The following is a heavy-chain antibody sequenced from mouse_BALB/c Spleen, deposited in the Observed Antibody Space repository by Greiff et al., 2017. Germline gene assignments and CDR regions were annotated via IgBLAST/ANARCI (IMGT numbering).Heavy chain of an antibody. Sequence: EVKLVESGGGLVKPGGSLKLSCAASGFTFSDYYMYWVRQTPEKRLEWVATISDGGSYTYYPDSVKGRFTISRDNAKNNLYLQMSSLKSEDTAMYYCARDPYDYDAGAWFAYWGQGTLVTVSA. CDR3: ARDPYDYDAGAWFAY. D-gene: IGHD2-4*01. CDR1: GFTFSDYY. J-gene: IGHJ3*01. CDR2: ISDGGSYT. V-gene: IGHV5-4*02.